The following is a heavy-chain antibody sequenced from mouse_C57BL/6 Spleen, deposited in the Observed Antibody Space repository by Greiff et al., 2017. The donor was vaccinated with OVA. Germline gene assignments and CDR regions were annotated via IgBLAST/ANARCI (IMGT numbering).Heavy chain of an antibody. V-gene: IGHV1-18*01. Sequence: EVQLQQSGPELVKPGASVKIPCKASGYTFTDYNMDWVKQSHGKSLEWIGDINPNNGGTIYNQKFKGKATLTVDKSSSTAYMELRSLTSEDTAVYYCARSTVLRALYFDYWGQGTTLTVSS. CDR1: GYTFTDYN. CDR2: INPNNGGT. CDR3: ARSTVLRALYFDY. D-gene: IGHD1-1*01. J-gene: IGHJ2*01.